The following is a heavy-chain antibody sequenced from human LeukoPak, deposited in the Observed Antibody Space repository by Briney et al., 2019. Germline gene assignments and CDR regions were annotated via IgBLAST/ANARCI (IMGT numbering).Heavy chain of an antibody. CDR1: GFTYSDSA. J-gene: IGHJ6*02. D-gene: IGHD4-11*01. CDR3: TIYSNSHYYYGMDV. V-gene: IGHV3-73*01. CDR2: IKSKANSYAT. Sequence: GGTLKLSCAASGFTYSDSAMHWGRHASGKGLEWVGRIKSKANSYATGYAASVKGRFTISRDDSKNTAYLQTNSLKTEDTAVYYCTIYSNSHYYYGMDVWGQGTTVTVSS.